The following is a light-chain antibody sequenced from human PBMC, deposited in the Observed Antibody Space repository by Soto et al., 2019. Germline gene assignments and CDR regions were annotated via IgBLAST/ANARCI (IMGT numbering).Light chain of an antibody. CDR1: QNIRFW. J-gene: IGKJ4*01. V-gene: IGKV1D-12*01. CDR2: GAS. CDR3: QQSPCRPLT. Sequence: DIQMIQYTSFLSASIGDRFTITCRASQNIRFWLAWYQQKPGKAPKSLIRGASSLQPGVPSRFSGSGSGTDFTLTITSLQPEDFTTYYCQQSPCRPLTFAGVTKVDI.